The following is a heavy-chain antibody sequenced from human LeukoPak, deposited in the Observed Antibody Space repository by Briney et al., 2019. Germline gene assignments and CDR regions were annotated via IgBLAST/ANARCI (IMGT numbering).Heavy chain of an antibody. CDR2: ISGSGGNT. Sequence: GGSLRLSCAASGFILGNYAMTWARLTPGKGLEWGAAISGSGGNTYYDESVQGRFIISRDTTTNTLYLQLSSLRAEDTAIYYCARGGSVFAYFFDYWGQGTLVTVSS. CDR1: GFILGNYA. J-gene: IGHJ4*02. CDR3: ARGGSVFAYFFDY. D-gene: IGHD3-10*01. V-gene: IGHV3-23*01.